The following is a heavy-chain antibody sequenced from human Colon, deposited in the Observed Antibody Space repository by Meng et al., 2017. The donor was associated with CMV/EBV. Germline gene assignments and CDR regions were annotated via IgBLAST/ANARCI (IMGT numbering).Heavy chain of an antibody. CDR1: GGVFNSYT. CDR2: FIPVLGVA. CDR3: AKDPPYCGGECYREAYFDS. Sequence: SVKVSCKASGGVFNSYTVNWVRQAPGQGPEWMGRFIPVLGVARYARKFEDRITITADKSTTTVYMELSGLRSDDTAVYYCAKDPPYCGGECYREAYFDSWGQGTLVTVSS. V-gene: IGHV1-69*10. D-gene: IGHD2-21*01. J-gene: IGHJ4*02.